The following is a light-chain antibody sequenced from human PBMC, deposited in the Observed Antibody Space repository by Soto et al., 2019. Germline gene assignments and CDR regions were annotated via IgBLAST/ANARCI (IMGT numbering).Light chain of an antibody. Sequence: EIVLTQSPGTLSLSPGERATLSCRASQSVSSSSLAWYQQKPGQAPRLLMYGASSRTTGIPDRFSGSGSGTDFTLTVSRLEPEDFAVFYCQQYGSSPPTFGQGTKVDIK. J-gene: IGKJ2*01. CDR3: QQYGSSPPT. V-gene: IGKV3-20*01. CDR1: QSVSSSS. CDR2: GAS.